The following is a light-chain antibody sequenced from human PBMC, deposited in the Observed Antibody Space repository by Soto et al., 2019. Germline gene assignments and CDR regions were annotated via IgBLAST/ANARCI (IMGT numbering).Light chain of an antibody. CDR3: QQTYRSPPT. J-gene: IGKJ1*01. CDR2: AAF. CDR1: QFISDF. Sequence: DIQMTQSPFSLSASLGDRVTITCRASQFISDFLNWYQQKSGKAPKLLIYAAFTLQSGVSSRFNGSRSGTDFTLTISSLQPEDFATYYCQQTYRSPPTFGQGTKVEI. V-gene: IGKV1-39*01.